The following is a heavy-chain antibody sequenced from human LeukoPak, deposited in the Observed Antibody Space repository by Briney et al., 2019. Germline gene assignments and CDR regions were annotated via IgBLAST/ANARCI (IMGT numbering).Heavy chain of an antibody. CDR1: GYTFTSYY. J-gene: IGHJ4*02. CDR2: INPSGGST. CDR3: ARGSPNWVGATSHFDY. V-gene: IGHV1-46*01. D-gene: IGHD1-26*01. Sequence: ASVKVSCKASGYTFTSYYMHRVRQAPGQGLEWMGIINPSGGSTSYAQKFQGRVTMTRDTSTSTVYMELSSLRSEDTAVYYCARGSPNWVGATSHFDYWGQGTLVTVSS.